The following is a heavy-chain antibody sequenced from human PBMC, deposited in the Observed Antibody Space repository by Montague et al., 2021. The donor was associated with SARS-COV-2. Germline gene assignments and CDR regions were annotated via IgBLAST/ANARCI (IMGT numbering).Heavy chain of an antibody. D-gene: IGHD3-10*01. Sequence: SLRLSCAASGFTFSSYAMHWVRQAPGKGLEWVAVISYDGSNKYYADSVRGRFTISRDNSKNTLYLQMNSLRAEDTAVYYCARAGDYYYGSGSYYNPHDYWGQGTLVTVSS. V-gene: IGHV3-30-3*01. CDR2: ISYDGSNK. CDR1: GFTFSSYA. CDR3: ARAGDYYYGSGSYYNPHDY. J-gene: IGHJ4*02.